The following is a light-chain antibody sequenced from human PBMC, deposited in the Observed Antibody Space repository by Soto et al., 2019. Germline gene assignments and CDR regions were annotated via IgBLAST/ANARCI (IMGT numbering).Light chain of an antibody. Sequence: EIVLTQSPGTLSLSPGERATLSCRASQSVSSSYLAWYQQKPGQAPRLLIYGASSSATGIPDRFSGSGSVTDFTLTISRLEPEDFAVYYCQQYGSSPFTFGPGTKVDIK. V-gene: IGKV3-20*01. J-gene: IGKJ3*01. CDR1: QSVSSSY. CDR3: QQYGSSPFT. CDR2: GAS.